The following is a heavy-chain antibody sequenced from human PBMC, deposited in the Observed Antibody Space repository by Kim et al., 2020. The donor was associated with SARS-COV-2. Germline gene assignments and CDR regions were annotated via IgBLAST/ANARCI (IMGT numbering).Heavy chain of an antibody. J-gene: IGHJ5*02. Sequence: GGSLRLSCAASGFTFSSSSMNWVRQAPGQGLEWVSYISISGSTIYYADSVKGRFTISRDNATNSLYLQMNSLRDEDTAVYYCARGTSQAQQNWFDPWGQGTLVTVSS. CDR3: ARGTSQAQQNWFDP. CDR2: ISISGSTI. CDR1: GFTFSSSS. V-gene: IGHV3-48*02.